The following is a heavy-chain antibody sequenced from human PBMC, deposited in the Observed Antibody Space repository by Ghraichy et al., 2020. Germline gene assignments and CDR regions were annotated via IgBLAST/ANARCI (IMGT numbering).Heavy chain of an antibody. V-gene: IGHV6-1*01. CDR2: TYYRSKWYN. CDR1: GDSVSSNSAA. J-gene: IGHJ6*02. CDR3: ARSNRNMTTVTTSALDV. Sequence: SQTLSLTCAISGDSVSSNSAAWNWIRQSPSKGLEWLGRTYYRSKWYNDYAVSVKSRITINPDTSKNQFSLQLNSVTPEDTAVYYCARSNRNMTTVTTSALDVWGQGTTVTVSS. D-gene: IGHD4-17*01.